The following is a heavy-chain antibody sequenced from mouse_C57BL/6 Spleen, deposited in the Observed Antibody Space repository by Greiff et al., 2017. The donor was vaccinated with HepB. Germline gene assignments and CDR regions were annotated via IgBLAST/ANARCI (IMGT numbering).Heavy chain of an antibody. CDR3: ARAYYGSSYGGYFDV. J-gene: IGHJ1*03. V-gene: IGHV3-6*01. CDR1: GYSITSGYY. D-gene: IGHD1-1*01. CDR2: ISYDGSN. Sequence: EVQLVESGPGLVKPSQSLSLTCSVTGYSITSGYYWNWIRQFPGNKLEWMGYISYDGSNNYNPSLKNRIPITLDTSKNQFFLKLNSVTTEDTATYYCARAYYGSSYGGYFDVWGTGTTVTVSS.